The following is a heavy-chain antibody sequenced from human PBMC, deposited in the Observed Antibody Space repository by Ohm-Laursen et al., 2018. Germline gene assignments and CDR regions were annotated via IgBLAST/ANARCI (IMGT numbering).Heavy chain of an antibody. D-gene: IGHD2-15*01. V-gene: IGHV3-11*01. CDR2: IGSSGTTI. CDR3: AKDGVSGYCSAGSCGGPFDY. CDR1: GFTFSDYY. J-gene: IGHJ4*02. Sequence: SLRLSCTASGFTFSDYYMSWIRQAPGKGLEWVSYIGSSGTTIYYADSVQGRFTISRDNAKNSLYLQMNSPRAEDTAVYYCAKDGVSGYCSAGSCGGPFDYWGQGTLVTVSS.